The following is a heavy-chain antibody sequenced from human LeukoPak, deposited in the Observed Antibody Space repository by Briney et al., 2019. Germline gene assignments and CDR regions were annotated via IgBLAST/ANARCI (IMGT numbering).Heavy chain of an antibody. Sequence: GGSLRLSCAASGFTFSNAWMSWVRQAPGKGLEWVSSISSTSTSINYADSVRGRFTISRDNAENSLYLQMSSLRAEDTAVYYCARSLEVDPWGQGTLVTVSS. CDR3: ARSLEVDP. CDR1: GFTFSNAW. V-gene: IGHV3-21*01. J-gene: IGHJ5*02. CDR2: ISSTSTSI.